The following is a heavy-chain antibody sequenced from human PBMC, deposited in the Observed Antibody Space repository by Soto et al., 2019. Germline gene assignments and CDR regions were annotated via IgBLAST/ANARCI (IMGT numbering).Heavy chain of an antibody. Sequence: SDTLCLTCTVSGAAISTTSFYWRWIRHPPGKGLEWIGTIYYSGSTLYNPSLKSRVTISVDTSKNQFSRKLTSVTAADTAVFYCSSPKIAFYQWFDLWAQGTLVRVSS. CDR2: IYYSGST. V-gene: IGHV4-39*01. D-gene: IGHD3-3*02. J-gene: IGHJ5*02. CDR3: SSPKIAFYQWFDL. CDR1: GAAISTTSFY.